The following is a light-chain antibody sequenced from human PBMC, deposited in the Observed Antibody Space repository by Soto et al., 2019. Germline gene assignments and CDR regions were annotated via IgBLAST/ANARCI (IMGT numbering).Light chain of an antibody. CDR2: RNH. Sequence: QSVLTQPPSASGTPGQRVTISCSGRTSNIGSNFVFWYQQIPGSAPKLLIYRNHQRPSGVPDRFSGSKSGTSASLAISGLRSEDEADYYCETWDDSLSGYVFGTGTKVTVL. J-gene: IGLJ1*01. CDR3: ETWDDSLSGYV. CDR1: TSNIGSNF. V-gene: IGLV1-47*01.